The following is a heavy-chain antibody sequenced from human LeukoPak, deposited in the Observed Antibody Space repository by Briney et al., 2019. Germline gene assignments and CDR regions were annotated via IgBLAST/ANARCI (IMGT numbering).Heavy chain of an antibody. Sequence: ASVTVSFTASGYTFTSYGISWVRQAPGQGLEWMGWISAYNGNTNYAQKLQGRVTMTTDTSTSTAYMELRSLRSDDTAVYYCARDISGIAAAGGRYNWFDPWGQGTLVTVSS. CDR2: ISAYNGNT. CDR1: GYTFTSYG. CDR3: ARDISGIAAAGGRYNWFDP. V-gene: IGHV1-18*01. D-gene: IGHD6-13*01. J-gene: IGHJ5*02.